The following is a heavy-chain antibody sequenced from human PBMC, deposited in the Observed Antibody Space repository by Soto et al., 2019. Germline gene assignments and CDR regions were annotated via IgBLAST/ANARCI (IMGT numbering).Heavy chain of an antibody. V-gene: IGHV3-23*01. CDR1: GFTFSSYT. CDR3: AKDFYYDSSGYYVY. J-gene: IGHJ4*02. CDR2: ISGSGGST. Sequence: PGGSLRLSCATSGFTFSSYTLSWVRHAPGKGLEWVSAISGSGGSTYYADSVKGRFTISRDNSKNTLYLQMNSLRAEDTAVYYCAKDFYYDSSGYYVYWGQGT. D-gene: IGHD3-22*01.